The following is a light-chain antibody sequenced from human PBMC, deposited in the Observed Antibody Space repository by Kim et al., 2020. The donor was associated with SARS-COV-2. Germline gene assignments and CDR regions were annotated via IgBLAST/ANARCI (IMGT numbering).Light chain of an antibody. CDR1: QTISTW. J-gene: IGKJ2*01. V-gene: IGKV1-5*03. Sequence: DIQMTQSPSTLSASVGDRVTITCRASQTISTWLAWYQQKPGKVPKLLLYLASTLESGVPSRFSGSGSGTEFTLTIDSLQPDDFATYYCQHYIRFPYTFGQGTKLEI. CDR2: LAS. CDR3: QHYIRFPYT.